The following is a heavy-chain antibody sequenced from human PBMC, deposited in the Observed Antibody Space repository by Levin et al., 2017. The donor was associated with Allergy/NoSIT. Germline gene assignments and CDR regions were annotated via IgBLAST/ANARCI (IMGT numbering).Heavy chain of an antibody. CDR2: INHSGST. V-gene: IGHV4-34*01. J-gene: IGHJ6*02. D-gene: IGHD3-22*01. CDR1: GGSFSGYY. Sequence: SETLSLTCAVYGGSFSGYYWSWIRQPPGKGLEWIGEINHSGSTNYNPSLKSRVTISLDTSKNQFSLKLSSVIAADTAVYYCARGSYYVSSGPYYGMDVWGQGTTVTVSS. CDR3: ARGSYYVSSGPYYGMDV.